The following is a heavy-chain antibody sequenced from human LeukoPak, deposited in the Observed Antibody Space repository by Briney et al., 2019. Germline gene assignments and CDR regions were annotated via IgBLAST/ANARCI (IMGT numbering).Heavy chain of an antibody. CDR1: GGSISSYY. CDR3: AREAPTVTAIDY. D-gene: IGHD2-21*02. CDR2: IYTSGST. V-gene: IGHV4-4*07. J-gene: IGHJ4*02. Sequence: SETLPLTCTVSGGSISSYYWSWIRQPAGKGLEWIGRIYTSGSTNYNPSLKSRVTMSVDTSKNQFSLKLSSVTAADTAVYYCAREAPTVTAIDYWGQGTLVTVSS.